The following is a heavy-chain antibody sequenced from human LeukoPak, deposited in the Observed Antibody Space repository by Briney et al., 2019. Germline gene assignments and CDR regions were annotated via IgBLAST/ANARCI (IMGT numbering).Heavy chain of an antibody. CDR1: GFTFDDYA. V-gene: IGHV3-43*02. J-gene: IGHJ4*02. CDR2: ISWNGGST. Sequence: GSLRLSCAASGFTFDDYAMHWVRQAPGKGLEWVSGISWNGGSTYYADSVKGRFTISRDNSRNSLYLQMNSLRAEDTALYYCAKEATDSATIDYWGQGTLVTVSS. D-gene: IGHD1-1*01. CDR3: AKEATDSATIDY.